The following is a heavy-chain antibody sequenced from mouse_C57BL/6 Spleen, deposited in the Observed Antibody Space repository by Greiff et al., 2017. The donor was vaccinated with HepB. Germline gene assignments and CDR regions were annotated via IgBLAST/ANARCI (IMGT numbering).Heavy chain of an antibody. CDR2: IWSDGST. Sequence: VKVVESGPGLVAPSQRLSITCTVSGFSLTSYGVHWVRQPPGKGLEWLVVIWSDGSTTYNSALKSRLSISKDNSKSQVFLKMNSLQTDDTAMYYCARYYDYDDSYAMDYWGQGTSVTVSS. J-gene: IGHJ4*01. D-gene: IGHD2-4*01. CDR1: GFSLTSYG. V-gene: IGHV2-6*03. CDR3: ARYYDYDDSYAMDY.